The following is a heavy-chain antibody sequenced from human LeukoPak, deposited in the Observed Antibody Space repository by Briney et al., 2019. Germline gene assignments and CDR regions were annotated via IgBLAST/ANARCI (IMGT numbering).Heavy chain of an antibody. CDR3: AKDKGNRGPIMHGMDV. Sequence: GGSLTLSCVASGFNFSNHFMHWVRQAPGKGLEWVAVMSHDGTNEKYADSVKGRFTISRDNSKKTVYLQMKSLRSEDTAAYFCAKDKGNRGPIMHGMDVWGQGTTVTVTS. V-gene: IGHV3-30-3*01. J-gene: IGHJ6*02. D-gene: IGHD3-10*01. CDR1: GFNFSNHF. CDR2: MSHDGTNE.